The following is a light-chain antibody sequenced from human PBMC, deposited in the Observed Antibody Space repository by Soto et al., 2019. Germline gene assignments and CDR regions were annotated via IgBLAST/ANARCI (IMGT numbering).Light chain of an antibody. Sequence: EIVMTQSPTTLSVSPGERATLSCRASQSVGNKLAWYQQKPGQAPRLLIYDASNRATGIPARSSGSGSGTEFTLTINSLQSEDFAIYYCQPYNNWPLTFGGGTKVDIK. CDR1: QSVGNK. CDR2: DAS. J-gene: IGKJ4*01. CDR3: QPYNNWPLT. V-gene: IGKV3D-15*01.